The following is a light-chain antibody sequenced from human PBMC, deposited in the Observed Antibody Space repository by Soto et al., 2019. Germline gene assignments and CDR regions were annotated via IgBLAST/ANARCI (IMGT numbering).Light chain of an antibody. CDR3: ASWDDSLNRVV. V-gene: IGLV1-44*01. CDR1: SSNIGSNT. Sequence: QSVLTQPPSASGTPGQRVTISCSGSSSNIGSNTVNWYQQLPGTAPKLLIHSNNQRPSGVPDRFSGSKSGTSASQAISGLQSEDEADYYCASWDDSLNRVVFGGGTQLTVL. J-gene: IGLJ3*02. CDR2: SNN.